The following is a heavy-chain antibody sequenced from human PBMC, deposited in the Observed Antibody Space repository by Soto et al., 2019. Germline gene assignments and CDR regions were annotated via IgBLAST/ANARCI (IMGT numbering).Heavy chain of an antibody. V-gene: IGHV4-34*01. CDR3: ARGRYDFWSGYSPFDY. J-gene: IGHJ4*02. CDR2: INHSGST. Sequence: PSETLSLTCAIYGGSFSGYYWSWIRQPPGKGLEWIGEINHSGSTNYNPSLKGRVTISVDTSKNQFSLKLSSVTAADTAVYYCARGRYDFWSGYSPFDYWGQGTLVTVSS. D-gene: IGHD3-3*01. CDR1: GGSFSGYY.